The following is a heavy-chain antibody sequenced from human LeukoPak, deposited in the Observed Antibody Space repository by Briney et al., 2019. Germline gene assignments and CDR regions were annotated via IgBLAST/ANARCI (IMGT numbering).Heavy chain of an antibody. Sequence: ASVKVSCKASGYTFTSYYMHWVRQAPGQGLEWMGIINPSGGSTSYAQKFQGRVTMTRDMSTSTVYMELSSLRSEDTAVYYCAREGYSSSWSLSSFDYWGQGTLVTVSS. J-gene: IGHJ4*02. CDR1: GYTFTSYY. D-gene: IGHD6-13*01. V-gene: IGHV1-46*01. CDR2: INPSGGST. CDR3: AREGYSSSWSLSSFDY.